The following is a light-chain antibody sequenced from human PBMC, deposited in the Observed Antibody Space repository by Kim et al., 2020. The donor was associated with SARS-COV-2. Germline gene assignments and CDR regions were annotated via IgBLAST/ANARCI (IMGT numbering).Light chain of an antibody. Sequence: GPKGTITCSGSSSNIGNNYVSLYQQLPRTAPKLLIYDNNKRPSGIPDRFSGSKSGTSATLGITGLQTGDEADYYCGTWDSSLSAVVFGGGTQLTVL. V-gene: IGLV1-51*01. J-gene: IGLJ2*01. CDR3: GTWDSSLSAVV. CDR2: DNN. CDR1: SSNIGNNY.